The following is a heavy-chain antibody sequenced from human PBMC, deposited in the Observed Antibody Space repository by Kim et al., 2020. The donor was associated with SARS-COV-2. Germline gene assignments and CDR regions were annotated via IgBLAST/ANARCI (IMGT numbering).Heavy chain of an antibody. CDR2: ISYDGSNK. J-gene: IGHJ5*02. D-gene: IGHD6-19*01. V-gene: IGHV3-30*18. Sequence: GGSLRLSCAASGFTFSSYGMHWVRQAPGKGLEWVAVISYDGSNKYYADSVKGRFTISRDNSKNTLYLQMNSLRAEDTAVYYCAKGVAGLHNWFDPWGQGTLVTVSS. CDR1: GFTFSSYG. CDR3: AKGVAGLHNWFDP.